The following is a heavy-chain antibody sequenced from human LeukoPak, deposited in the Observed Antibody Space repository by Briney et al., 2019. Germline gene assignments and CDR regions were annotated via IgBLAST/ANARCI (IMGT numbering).Heavy chain of an antibody. V-gene: IGHV3-21*01. D-gene: IGHD4-17*01. CDR3: ASGYGDYVANWFDP. Sequence: PGGSLRLSCAASGFTFSSYSMNWVRQAPGKGLEWVSSISSSSSYIYYADSVKGRFTISRDNAKNSLYLQMNSLRAEDTAVYYCASGYGDYVANWFDPWGQETLVTVSS. J-gene: IGHJ5*02. CDR1: GFTFSSYS. CDR2: ISSSSSYI.